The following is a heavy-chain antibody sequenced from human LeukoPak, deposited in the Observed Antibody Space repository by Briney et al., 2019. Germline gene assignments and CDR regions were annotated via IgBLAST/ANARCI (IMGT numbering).Heavy chain of an antibody. CDR2: ISWNSGSI. CDR3: AKDMGYSSSWYYVDY. V-gene: IGHV3-9*01. J-gene: IGHJ4*02. D-gene: IGHD6-13*01. Sequence: GGSLRLSCAASGFRFDDYAMYWVRHAPGKGLEWVSGISWNSGSIGYADSVKGRFTISRDNAKNSLYLQMNSLRAEDTALYYCAKDMGYSSSWYYVDYWGQGTLVTVSS. CDR1: GFRFDDYA.